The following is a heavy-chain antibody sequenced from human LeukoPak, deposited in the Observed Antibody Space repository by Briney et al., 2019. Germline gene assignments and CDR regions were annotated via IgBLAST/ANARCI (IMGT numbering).Heavy chain of an antibody. CDR1: GFPFSNYA. CDR2: ISESGDKT. D-gene: IGHD1-26*01. J-gene: IGHJ4*02. Sequence: PGGSLRLSCAASGFPFSNYAMNWVRQAPGKGLEWVSCISESGDKTDYADSVRGRFTISRDNSQNTLYLQMNSLRVEDTALYYCAKQWVDCWGQGTLVTVSS. CDR3: AKQWVDC. V-gene: IGHV3-23*01.